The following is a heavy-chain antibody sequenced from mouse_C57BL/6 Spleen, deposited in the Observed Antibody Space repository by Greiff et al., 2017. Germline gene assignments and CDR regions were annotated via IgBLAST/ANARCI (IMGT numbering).Heavy chain of an antibody. CDR2: IYPGDGDT. V-gene: IGHV1-82*01. D-gene: IGHD2-5*01. CDR1: GYAFSSSW. Sequence: VQLQQSGPELVKPGASVKISCKASGYAFSSSWMNWVKQRPGKGLEWIGRIYPGDGDTNYNGKFKGKATLTADKSSSKAYMQLSSLTSEDSAVYFCARSGYSNYAFAYWGQGTLGTVSA. J-gene: IGHJ3*01. CDR3: ARSGYSNYAFAY.